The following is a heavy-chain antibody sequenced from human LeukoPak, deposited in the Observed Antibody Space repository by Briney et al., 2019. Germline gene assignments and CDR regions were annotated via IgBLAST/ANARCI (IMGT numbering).Heavy chain of an antibody. D-gene: IGHD5-18*01. J-gene: IGHJ4*02. V-gene: IGHV3-15*07. CDR3: TRAKGGYSDGYATDY. Sequence: GGSLRLSCAASGFTFNNAWMNWVRQVPGKGLEWVGRIKGKTDDGTTDYAAPVKGRFTISRDDSKRTVYLQMNSLKTEDTAVYCCTRAKGGYSDGYATDYWGQGTRVTVSS. CDR2: IKGKTDDGTT. CDR1: GFTFNNAW.